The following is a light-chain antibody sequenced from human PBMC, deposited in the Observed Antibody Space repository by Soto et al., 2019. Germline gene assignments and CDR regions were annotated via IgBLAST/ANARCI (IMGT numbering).Light chain of an antibody. CDR3: CSYAGSSTYV. V-gene: IGLV2-23*02. CDR1: SSDVGSYNL. J-gene: IGLJ1*01. CDR2: EVS. Sequence: QFVRTQPASVSWTPGQAITITCTGTSSDVGSYNLVSWHQQHPGKAPKLMIYEVSKRPSGVSNRFSGSKSGNTASLTISGLQAEDEADYYCCSYAGSSTYVFGTGTKVTVL.